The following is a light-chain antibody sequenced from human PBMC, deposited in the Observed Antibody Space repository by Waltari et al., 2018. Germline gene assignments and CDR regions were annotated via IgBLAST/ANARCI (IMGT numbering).Light chain of an antibody. V-gene: IGLV2-8*01. J-gene: IGLJ1*01. CDR3: SSYAGSNNLGV. CDR1: SSDVGCYSY. CDR2: EVY. Sequence: QSALTQPPSASGSPGQSVTISCTGTSSDVGCYSYVSWYQHHPGKAPKLIIYEVYKRPSGVPDRFSGSKSGNTASLTVSGLQAEDEADYYCSSYAGSNNLGVFGTGTKVTVL.